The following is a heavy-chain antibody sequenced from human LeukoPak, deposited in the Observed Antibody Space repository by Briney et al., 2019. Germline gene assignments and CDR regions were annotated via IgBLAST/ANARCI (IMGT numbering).Heavy chain of an antibody. CDR1: GYTLSGYF. CDR3: ARGNLRELRGFDY. CDR2: INPNSGGT. V-gene: IGHV1-2*02. J-gene: IGHJ4*02. Sequence: ASVKVSCNTSGYTLSGYFMHWLRQAPGQGLEWMAWINPNSGGTNYAQKFQGRVTTTRDTSISTAYMELSGLRSDDTAIYFCARGNLRELRGFDYWGQGTLVTVSS. D-gene: IGHD1-26*01.